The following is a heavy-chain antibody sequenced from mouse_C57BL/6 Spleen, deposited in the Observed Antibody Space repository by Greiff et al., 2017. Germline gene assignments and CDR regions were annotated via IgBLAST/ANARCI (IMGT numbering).Heavy chain of an antibody. CDR1: GFTFSSYA. D-gene: IGHD2-4*01. Sequence: DVQLVESGGGLVKPGGSLTLSCEASGFTFSSYAMSWVSQTPDKRLEWVATISDGGRYTYYPDNVKGRFTLSRDNANNNLYLQMSHLMSEDTAMYYCSSDTLIYYNYAFVAMCYWGHGTSVTVSS. CDR2: ISDGGRYT. V-gene: IGHV5-4*01. CDR3: SSDTLIYYNYAFVAMCY. J-gene: IGHJ4*01.